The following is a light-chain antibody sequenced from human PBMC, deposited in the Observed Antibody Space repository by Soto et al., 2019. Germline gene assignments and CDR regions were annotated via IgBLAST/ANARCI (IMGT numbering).Light chain of an antibody. J-gene: IGLJ2*01. CDR2: DVT. Sequence: QSALTQPASVSGSPGQSITISCTGSSTDVGGYNYVSWHQQHPGKAPKLMIFDVTMRPSGVSNRFSGSKSGDTASLTISGLQAEDEADYYCSSYTRDKTVLFGGGTKVTVL. CDR3: SSYTRDKTVL. CDR1: STDVGGYNY. V-gene: IGLV2-14*03.